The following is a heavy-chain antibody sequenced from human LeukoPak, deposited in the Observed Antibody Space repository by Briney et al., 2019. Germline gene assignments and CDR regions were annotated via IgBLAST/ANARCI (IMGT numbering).Heavy chain of an antibody. CDR3: TTGGSYFFDY. V-gene: IGHV3-74*01. J-gene: IGHJ4*02. D-gene: IGHD1-1*01. Sequence: PGGSLRLSCAASGFTFSTYWMHWVRQAPGKGLVWVSRIDGEGSVTKYTDSVKGRFTISRGNAKNTVYLQMNSLRAEDTAVYYCTTGGSYFFDYWGQGTLVTVSS. CDR2: IDGEGSVT. CDR1: GFTFSTYW.